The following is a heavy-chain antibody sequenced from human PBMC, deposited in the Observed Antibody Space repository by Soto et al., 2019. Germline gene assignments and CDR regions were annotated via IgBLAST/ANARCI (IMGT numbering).Heavy chain of an antibody. CDR2: SSGYNGNT. Sequence: QVQLVQSGAEVKKPGASVTVSCQASGYTFSNYGFSWVRQAPGQGLEWMGWSSGYNGNTNYAERLQGRVTMTTDTSTSTAYMELKSLRYDDTAVYYCAREGQLGYWGQGTPVTVSS. D-gene: IGHD6-6*01. CDR1: GYTFSNYG. V-gene: IGHV1-18*01. CDR3: AREGQLGY. J-gene: IGHJ4*02.